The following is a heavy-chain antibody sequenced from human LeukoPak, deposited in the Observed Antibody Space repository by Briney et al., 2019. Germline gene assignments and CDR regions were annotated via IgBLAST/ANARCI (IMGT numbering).Heavy chain of an antibody. J-gene: IGHJ5*02. Sequence: ASVKVSCKASGGTFSSCAISWVRQAPGQGLEWMGRIIPSLDVANYAQKFQGRVTITAYKSTSKVYMELSSLKSEDTAVYYCVYCSGGSCFASNWFDPWGQGTLVTVSS. CDR2: IIPSLDVA. CDR3: VYCSGGSCFASNWFDP. CDR1: GGTFSSCA. V-gene: IGHV1-69*04. D-gene: IGHD2-15*01.